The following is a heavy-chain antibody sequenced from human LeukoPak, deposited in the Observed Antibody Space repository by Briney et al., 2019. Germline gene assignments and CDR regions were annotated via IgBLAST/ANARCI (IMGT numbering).Heavy chain of an antibody. CDR2: MNPNSGNT. J-gene: IGHJ6*03. Sequence: ASVKVSCKASGYTFTSYDINWVRQATGQGLEWMGWMNPNSGNTGYAQKFQGRVTMTRNTSISTAYMELSSLRSEDTAVYYCARTPSLYDSWSGYYYYYYYYLDVWGKGTTVTVSS. CDR1: GYTFTSYD. D-gene: IGHD3-3*01. CDR3: ARTPSLYDSWSGYYYYYYYYLDV. V-gene: IGHV1-8*01.